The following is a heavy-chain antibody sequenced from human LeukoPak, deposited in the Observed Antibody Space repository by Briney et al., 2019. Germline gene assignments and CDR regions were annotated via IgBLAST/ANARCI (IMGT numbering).Heavy chain of an antibody. D-gene: IGHD3-22*01. V-gene: IGHV3-7*01. CDR2: IKQDGSGK. Sequence: GGSLILSCAASGFTFSSYWMSWVRQAPGKGLEWVANIKQDGSGKYYVDSVKGRFTISRDNAKNSLYLQMNSLRAEDTAVYYCAREGGDITMIVVAHAFDIWGQGTMVTVSS. CDR1: GFTFSSYW. CDR3: AREGGDITMIVVAHAFDI. J-gene: IGHJ3*02.